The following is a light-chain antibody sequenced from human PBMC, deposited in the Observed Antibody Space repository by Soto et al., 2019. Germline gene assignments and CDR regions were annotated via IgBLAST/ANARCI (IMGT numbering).Light chain of an antibody. CDR3: LQDYNYPLT. Sequence: AIPMTQSPSSLSASVGDRVTITCRASQGIGSDLGWYQQKPGKAPKLLIYGASSLQSGVPSRFSGSGSGTDFTLTITSLQPEDFATYYCLQDYNYPLTFGGGTKVEMK. V-gene: IGKV1-6*01. J-gene: IGKJ4*01. CDR2: GAS. CDR1: QGIGSD.